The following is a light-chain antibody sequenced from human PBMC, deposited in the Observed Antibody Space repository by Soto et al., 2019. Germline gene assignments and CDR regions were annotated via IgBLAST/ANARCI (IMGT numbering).Light chain of an antibody. J-gene: IGKJ4*01. V-gene: IGKV3-11*01. CDR1: QSVSSS. CDR3: QQRSNWPLT. CDR2: DVS. Sequence: ETVLTQSPATPSLSPGERATLSCRASQSVSSSLAWYQQKPGQAPRLLIYDVSKRATGLPARFSGSGSGTDFTLTISSLEPEDFAVYYCQQRSNWPLTFGGGTKVEIK.